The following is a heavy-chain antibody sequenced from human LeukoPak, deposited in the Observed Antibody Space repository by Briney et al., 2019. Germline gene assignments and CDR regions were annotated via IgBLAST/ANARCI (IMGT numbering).Heavy chain of an antibody. CDR1: GASISSGGYY. CDR3: ARRRYYYDSSGYSWVHYFDY. Sequence: PSETLSLTCTVSGASISSGGYYWSWIRQHPGKGLEWIGYIYYSGSTNYNPSLKSRVTISVDTSKNQFSLKLSSVTAADTAVYYCARRRYYYDSSGYSWVHYFDYWGQGTLVTVSS. V-gene: IGHV4-61*08. CDR2: IYYSGST. D-gene: IGHD3-22*01. J-gene: IGHJ4*02.